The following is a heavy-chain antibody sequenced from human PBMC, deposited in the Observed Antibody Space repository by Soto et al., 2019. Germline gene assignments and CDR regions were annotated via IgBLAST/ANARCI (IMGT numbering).Heavy chain of an antibody. V-gene: IGHV1-69*13. CDR1: GGTISRFA. D-gene: IGHD5-18*01. Sequence: GASVKGSCKASGGTISRFAIRWGRPAPGQRVEWMGGIIPIFGTANYAQKFQGRVTITADESTSTAYMELRSLRYEDTAVYYCARDRMERGYSYGYYYYYGMDVWGQGTTVTVSS. CDR3: ARDRMERGYSYGYYYYYGMDV. J-gene: IGHJ6*02. CDR2: IIPIFGTA.